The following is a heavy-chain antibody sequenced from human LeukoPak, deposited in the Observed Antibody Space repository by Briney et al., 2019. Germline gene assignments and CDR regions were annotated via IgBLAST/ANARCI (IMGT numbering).Heavy chain of an antibody. CDR1: GGSISSSY. CDR3: GRDALVGYFSYYYMDV. D-gene: IGHD2-15*01. CDR2: ISNSGST. J-gene: IGHJ6*03. V-gene: IGHV4-59*01. Sequence: SETLSLTCTVSGGSISSSYWSWIRQPPGKGLEWIGDISNSGSTSYNPSLKSRVTISIDTSKNQFSLKLSSVTAADTAVYYCGRDALVGYFSYYYMDVWGKGTTVTVSS.